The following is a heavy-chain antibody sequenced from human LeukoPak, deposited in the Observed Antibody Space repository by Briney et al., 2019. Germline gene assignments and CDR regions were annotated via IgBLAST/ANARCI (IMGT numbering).Heavy chain of an antibody. CDR3: AREVGSSSGSGWFDP. CDR1: GGTFSSYA. J-gene: IGHJ5*02. Sequence: ASVKVSCKASGGTFSSYAISWVRQAPGQGLEWMGGIIPIFGTANYAQKFQGRVTITTDESTGTAYMELSSLRSEDTAVYYCAREVGSSSGSGWFDPWGQGTLVTVSS. V-gene: IGHV1-69*05. CDR2: IIPIFGTA. D-gene: IGHD6-6*01.